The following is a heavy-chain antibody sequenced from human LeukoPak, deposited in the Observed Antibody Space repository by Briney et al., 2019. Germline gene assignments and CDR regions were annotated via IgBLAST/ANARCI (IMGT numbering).Heavy chain of an antibody. CDR1: GFTFSNAW. V-gene: IGHV3-15*01. CDR2: IKSKTDGGTT. CDR3: TTDPLRPGYYYYGMDV. Sequence: PGGSLRLSCAASGFTFSNAWMSWVRQAPGKGLEWVGRIKSKTDGGTTDYAAPVKGRFTISRDDSKNTLYLQMNGLKTEDTAVYYCTTDPLRPGYYYYGMDVWGQGTTVTVSS. J-gene: IGHJ6*02. D-gene: IGHD4-17*01.